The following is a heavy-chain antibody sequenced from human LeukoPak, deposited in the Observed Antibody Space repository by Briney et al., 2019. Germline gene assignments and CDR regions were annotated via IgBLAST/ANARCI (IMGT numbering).Heavy chain of an antibody. CDR1: GFTFSSSW. CDR2: IKQDGSEK. J-gene: IGHJ4*02. V-gene: IGHV3-7*03. CDR3: ARDNPPDY. Sequence: SGGSLRLSCVASGFTFSSSWMSWVRQAPGKGLEWVANIKQDGSEKSYVESVRGRSTISRGNAKNSLYLQLNSLRAEDTALYYCARDNPPDYWGQGTLVTVSS.